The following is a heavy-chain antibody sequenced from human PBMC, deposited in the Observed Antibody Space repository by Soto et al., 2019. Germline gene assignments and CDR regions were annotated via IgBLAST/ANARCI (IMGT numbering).Heavy chain of an antibody. Sequence: EVQLLESGGHLVQPGGSLRLSCAASGFTFSNFAMSWVRQAPGKGLEWVSGISASGGSTNYADSVRGRFTISRDNSENTLFLEMNSLRGKDTAVYYCAKALVVVAPASKFDDWSQGTLVTVSS. CDR3: AKALVVVAPASKFDD. CDR1: GFTFSNFA. J-gene: IGHJ4*02. CDR2: ISASGGST. V-gene: IGHV3-23*01. D-gene: IGHD2-15*01.